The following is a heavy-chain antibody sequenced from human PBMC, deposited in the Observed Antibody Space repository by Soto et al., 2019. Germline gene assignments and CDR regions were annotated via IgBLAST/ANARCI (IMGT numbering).Heavy chain of an antibody. V-gene: IGHV4-59*01. CDR2: IYYSGST. CDR1: GGSISSYY. J-gene: IGHJ4*02. Sequence: SETLSLTCTVSGGSISSYYWSWSRQPPGKGLEWIGYIYYSGSTNYNPSLKSRVTISVDTSKNHFSLKLSSVTATDTAVYYCARAYGDYVFDFWGQGTLVTVSS. D-gene: IGHD4-17*01. CDR3: ARAYGDYVFDF.